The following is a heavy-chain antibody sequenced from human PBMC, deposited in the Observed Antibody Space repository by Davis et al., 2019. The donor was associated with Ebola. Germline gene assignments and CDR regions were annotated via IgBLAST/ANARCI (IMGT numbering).Heavy chain of an antibody. D-gene: IGHD2-15*01. V-gene: IGHV4-39*07. J-gene: IGHJ4*02. CDR1: GDSISNTASC. Sequence: SETLSLTCDVSGDSISNTASCWDWVRLSPGKGLEWIGTIFYGVTIFYAGTVYNPSLKSRVTMSTDTSRNQFSLRLNSVTAADSAIYYCARGKCSGPYCYTWLWDYWGQGILVTVSS. CDR2: IFYGVTIFYAGT. CDR3: ARGKCSGPYCYTWLWDY.